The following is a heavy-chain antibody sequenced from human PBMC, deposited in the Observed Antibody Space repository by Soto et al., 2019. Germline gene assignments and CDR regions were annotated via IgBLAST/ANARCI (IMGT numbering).Heavy chain of an antibody. Sequence: ASVKVSCKASGGTFSSYAISWVRQAPGQGLEWMGGISANNGNTNYAQKLQGRVTMTTDTSTSTAYMELRSLRSDDTAVYYCARDRASYSSGWPDAFDIWGQGTMVTVSS. CDR2: ISANNGNT. J-gene: IGHJ3*02. V-gene: IGHV1-18*01. CDR1: GGTFSSYA. CDR3: ARDRASYSSGWPDAFDI. D-gene: IGHD6-19*01.